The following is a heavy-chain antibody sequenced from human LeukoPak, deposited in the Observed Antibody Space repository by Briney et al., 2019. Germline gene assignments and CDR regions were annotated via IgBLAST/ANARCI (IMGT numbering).Heavy chain of an antibody. Sequence: SETLSLTCTVSGVSISSSNSYWGWIRQPLGKGLEWIGSIYYSGNTYYNASLKSQVSISIDTSKNQFSLRLTSVTAADTAVYYCARQTGSGLFILPGGQGTLVTVSS. V-gene: IGHV4-39*01. J-gene: IGHJ4*02. CDR3: ARQTGSGLFILP. D-gene: IGHD3/OR15-3a*01. CDR1: GVSISSSNSY. CDR2: IYYSGNT.